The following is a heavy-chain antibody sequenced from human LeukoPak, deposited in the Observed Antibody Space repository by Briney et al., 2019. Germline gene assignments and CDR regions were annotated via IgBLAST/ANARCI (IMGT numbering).Heavy chain of an antibody. CDR2: ISSSSSTI. V-gene: IGHV3-48*02. Sequence: GGSLRLSCAASGFTFSSYSMNWVRQAPGKGLEWVSYISSSSSTIYYADSVKGRFTISRDNAKNSLYLQMNSLRDEDTAVYYCAGDRMKCSGGSCYQPYYYYYGMDVWGQGTTVTVSS. D-gene: IGHD2-15*01. J-gene: IGHJ6*02. CDR3: AGDRMKCSGGSCYQPYYYYYGMDV. CDR1: GFTFSSYS.